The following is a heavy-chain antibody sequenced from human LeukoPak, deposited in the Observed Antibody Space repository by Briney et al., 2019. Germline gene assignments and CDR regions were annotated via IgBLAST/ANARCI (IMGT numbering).Heavy chain of an antibody. CDR2: IYYSGST. D-gene: IGHD3-10*01. CDR3: ARHYGP. CDR1: GGSISTTGYY. V-gene: IGHV4-39*01. Sequence: SSETLSLTCTVSGGSISTTGYYWAWIRQPPGKGLEWIASIYYSGSTYYNSSLKSRVPISVDTSRNQFSLKLSSVTAADTALYYCARHYGPWGQGTLVTVSS. J-gene: IGHJ5*02.